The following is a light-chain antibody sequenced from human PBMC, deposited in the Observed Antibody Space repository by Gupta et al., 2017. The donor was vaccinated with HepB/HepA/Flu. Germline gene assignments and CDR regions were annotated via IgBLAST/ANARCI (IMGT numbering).Light chain of an antibody. J-gene: IGLJ2*01. CDR1: SSDVGSYNR. V-gene: IGLV2-18*02. CDR3: SSYTSSSTVV. Sequence: QPALTQPPSVSGSPGQSVTISCTGTSSDVGSYNRVSWYQQPPGTAPKLMIYEVSNRPSGVPDRFSGSKSGNTASLTISGLQAEDEADYYCSSYTSSSTVVFGGGTKLTVL. CDR2: EVS.